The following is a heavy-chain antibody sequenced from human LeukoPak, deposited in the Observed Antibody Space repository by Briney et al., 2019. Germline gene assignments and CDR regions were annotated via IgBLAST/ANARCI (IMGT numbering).Heavy chain of an antibody. Sequence: SETLSLTCTVSGYSLSSAYYWGWIRQPPGKGLEWIGRIYHSGSTYDNASLKSRVTISVDTSKNQFSLRLSSVTAADTAVYYCASVCSSTSCYRDYWGQGTLVTVSS. V-gene: IGHV4-38-2*02. CDR1: GYSLSSAYY. D-gene: IGHD2-2*01. CDR3: ASVCSSTSCYRDY. J-gene: IGHJ4*02. CDR2: IYHSGST.